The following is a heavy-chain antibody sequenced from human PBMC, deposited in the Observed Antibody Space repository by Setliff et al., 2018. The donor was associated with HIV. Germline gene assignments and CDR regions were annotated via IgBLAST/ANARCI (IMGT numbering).Heavy chain of an antibody. J-gene: IGHJ4*02. Sequence: KPSETLSLTCEVSGVSISNYYWSWIRQPPGKGLEWIGYIYNSGYSNSKPSLKSRVTISLDTSKNHFSLKLSSVTAADTAVYYCAKGAGFYGDYTFDHWGQGRQVTVSS. CDR3: AKGAGFYGDYTFDH. D-gene: IGHD4-17*01. CDR1: GVSISNYY. V-gene: IGHV4-59*01. CDR2: IYNSGYS.